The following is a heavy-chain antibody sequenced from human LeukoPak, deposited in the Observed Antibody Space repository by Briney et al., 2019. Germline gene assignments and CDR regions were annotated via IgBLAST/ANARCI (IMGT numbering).Heavy chain of an antibody. CDR2: INPSGGST. CDR1: GYTFTSYY. V-gene: IGHV1-46*01. Sequence: ASVKVSCKASGYTFTSYYMHWVRQAPGQGLEWMGIINPSGGSTSYAQKFQGRVTMTRDMSTSTVYMELSSLRSEDTAVYYCARVRHDILTGYWERVDYWGQGTLVTVSS. D-gene: IGHD3-9*01. J-gene: IGHJ4*02. CDR3: ARVRHDILTGYWERVDY.